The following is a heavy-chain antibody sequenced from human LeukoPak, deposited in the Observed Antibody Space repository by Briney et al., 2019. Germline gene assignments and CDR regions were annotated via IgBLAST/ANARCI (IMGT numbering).Heavy chain of an antibody. CDR2: IYYSGST. Sequence: LRLSCAASEFTFSSYSMNWIRQHPGKGLEWIGYIYYSGSTYYNPSLKSRVTISVDTSKNQFSLKLSSVTAADTAVYYCARAGGIVGAGVDYWGQGTLVTVSS. CDR3: ARAGGIVGAGVDY. J-gene: IGHJ4*02. D-gene: IGHD1-26*01. V-gene: IGHV4-31*02. CDR1: EFTFSSYSM.